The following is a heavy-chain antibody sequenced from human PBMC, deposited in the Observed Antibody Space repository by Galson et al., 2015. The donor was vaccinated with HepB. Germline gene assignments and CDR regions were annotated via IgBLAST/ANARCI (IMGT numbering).Heavy chain of an antibody. J-gene: IGHJ3*02. V-gene: IGHV3-30*18. Sequence: SLRLSCAASGFTFSSYGMHWVRQAPGKGLEWVAVISYDGSNKYYADSVKGRFTISRDNSKNTLYLQMNSLRAEDTAVYYCAKTIITGTQSHDAFDIWGQGTMVTVSS. CDR3: AKTIITGTQSHDAFDI. CDR2: ISYDGSNK. D-gene: IGHD1-20*01. CDR1: GFTFSSYG.